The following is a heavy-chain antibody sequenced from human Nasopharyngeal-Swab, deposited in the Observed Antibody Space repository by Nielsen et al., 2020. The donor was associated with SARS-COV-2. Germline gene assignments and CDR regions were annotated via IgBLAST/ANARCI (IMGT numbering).Heavy chain of an antibody. D-gene: IGHD4-23*01. V-gene: IGHV3-74*01. J-gene: IGHJ4*02. CDR2: INIDGSVT. CDR3: TRDIGGKYGY. Sequence: GESVKISWAASGDTFSSYWMHWVSEAPGKGLVWVTRINIDGSVTDYADSVKGRFTISRDNARNTLYLQMNSLRGEDTAVYYCTRDIGGKYGYWGQGTLVTVSS. CDR1: GDTFSSYW.